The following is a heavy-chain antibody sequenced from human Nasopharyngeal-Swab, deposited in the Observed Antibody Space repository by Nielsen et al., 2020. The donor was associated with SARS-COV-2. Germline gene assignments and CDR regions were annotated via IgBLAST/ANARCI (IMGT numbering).Heavy chain of an antibody. J-gene: IGHJ4*02. D-gene: IGHD5-18*01. V-gene: IGHV5-51*01. Sequence: LRQMPGKGLEWMGIIYPNDADTRYSPSFQGQVTISADKSISAAYLQWSSLKASDTAIYYCARVPYNYGQFYFDYWGQGTLVTVSS. CDR2: IYPNDADT. CDR3: ARVPYNYGQFYFDY.